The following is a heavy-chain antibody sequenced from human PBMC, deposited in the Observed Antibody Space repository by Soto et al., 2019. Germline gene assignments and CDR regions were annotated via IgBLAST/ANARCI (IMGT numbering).Heavy chain of an antibody. D-gene: IGHD3-10*01. Sequence: QVQLVQSGTEVKKPGASVKVSCKASGYTFTTHYMHWVRQAPGQGLEWMGIINPSGGRTTYALKFQGRVTMTRDTSPNTVYVELTSLRSEDTAIYFCARAGENYGSGTFSPPLRYYFNSWGQGTLVTVSS. CDR3: ARAGENYGSGTFSPPLRYYFNS. CDR2: INPSGGRT. CDR1: GYTFTTHY. J-gene: IGHJ4*02. V-gene: IGHV1-46*01.